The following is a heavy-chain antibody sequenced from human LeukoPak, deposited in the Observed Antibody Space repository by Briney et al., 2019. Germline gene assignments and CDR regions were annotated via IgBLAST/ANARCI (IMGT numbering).Heavy chain of an antibody. D-gene: IGHD6-13*01. CDR1: GDSVSSNSAA. Sequence: SQTLSLTCAISGDSVSSNSAAWNWIRQSPSRGLEWLGRTYYRSKWYNDYAVSVKSRITINPDTSKNQFSLQLNSVTPEDTAVYYCARDRSSSWYEEYYFDYWGQGTLVTVSS. CDR2: TYYRSKWYN. V-gene: IGHV6-1*01. J-gene: IGHJ4*02. CDR3: ARDRSSSWYEEYYFDY.